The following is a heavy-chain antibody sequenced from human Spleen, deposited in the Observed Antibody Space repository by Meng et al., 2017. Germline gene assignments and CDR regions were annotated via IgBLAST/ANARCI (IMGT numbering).Heavy chain of an antibody. CDR2: IYWDDDK. CDR1: GFSPSTSGVG. D-gene: IGHD6-19*01. Sequence: QITLKASGPTLVKPTQTLTLTCPVSGFSPSTSGVGVGWIRQPPGKALQWLALIYWDDDKRYSPSLKSRLTITKDIAKNQVVLSMTNMDPVDTATYYCAHRGIAGAAYDYWGQGTLVTVSS. V-gene: IGHV2-5*02. J-gene: IGHJ4*02. CDR3: AHRGIAGAAYDY.